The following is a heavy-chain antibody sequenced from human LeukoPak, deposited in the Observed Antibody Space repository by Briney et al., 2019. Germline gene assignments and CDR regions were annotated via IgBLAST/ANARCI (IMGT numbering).Heavy chain of an antibody. CDR1: GGSISSYY. CDR2: IHYSGST. D-gene: IGHD6-13*01. Sequence: SETLSLTCTVSGGSISSYYWSRIRQPPGKGLEWIGYIHYSGSTNYNPSLKSRVTISVDTSKNQFSLKLSSVTAADTAVYYCASLQGIAAATYYFDYWGQGTLVTVSS. V-gene: IGHV4-59*01. CDR3: ASLQGIAAATYYFDY. J-gene: IGHJ4*02.